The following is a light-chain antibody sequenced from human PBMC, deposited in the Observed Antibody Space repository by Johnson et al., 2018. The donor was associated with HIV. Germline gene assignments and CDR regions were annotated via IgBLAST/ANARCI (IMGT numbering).Light chain of an antibody. CDR1: SSNIGNNY. V-gene: IGLV1-51*02. J-gene: IGLJ1*01. CDR2: ENN. Sequence: QSVLTQSPSVSAAPGQKVTISCSGSSSNIGNNYVSWYQQLPGTAPKLLICENNKRPSGIPDRFSGTKSGTSATLGITGLQTGDEADYYCAAWDSSLRAYVFGTGTKVTVL. CDR3: AAWDSSLRAYV.